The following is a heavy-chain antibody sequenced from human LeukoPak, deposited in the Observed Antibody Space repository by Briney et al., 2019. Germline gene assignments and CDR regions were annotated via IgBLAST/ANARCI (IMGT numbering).Heavy chain of an antibody. D-gene: IGHD4-23*01. CDR3: ARVWDDYGGPYYFYGRDV. V-gene: IGHV3-30*03. J-gene: IGHJ6*02. CDR1: GFTFSSYA. CDR2: ISYDGSNK. Sequence: PGGSLRLSCAASGFTFSSYAMHWVRQAPGKGLEWVAVISYDGSNKYYADSVKGRFTISRDNSKNTLYLQMNSLRTEDTAVYYCARVWDDYGGPYYFYGRDVWGEGTTVTVS.